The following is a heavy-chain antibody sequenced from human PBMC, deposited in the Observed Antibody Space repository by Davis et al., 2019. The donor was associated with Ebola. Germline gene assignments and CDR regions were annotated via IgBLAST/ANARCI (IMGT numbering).Heavy chain of an antibody. J-gene: IGHJ3*02. D-gene: IGHD2-8*02. CDR3: ARARGGTEYDAFDI. CDR1: RYTFTAYY. V-gene: IGHV1-2*02. CDR2: INPHSGAT. Sequence: ASVKVSCKASRYTFTAYYMHWVRQAPGQGLEWMGWINPHSGATNYAQDFQGRVTMTRDTSISTAYMELSSLRSDDTAVYYCARARGGTEYDAFDIWGQGTMVTVSS.